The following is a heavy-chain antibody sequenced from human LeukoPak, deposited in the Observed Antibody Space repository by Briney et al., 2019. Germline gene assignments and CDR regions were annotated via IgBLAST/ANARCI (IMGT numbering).Heavy chain of an antibody. CDR2: ISSSGSTM. D-gene: IGHD6-13*01. CDR1: GFTFSSYE. V-gene: IGHV3-48*03. Sequence: PGGSLRLSCAASGFTFSSYEMNWVRQAPGKGLEWVSYISSSGSTMYYADSVKGRFTISRDNAKNSLYLQMNSLRAEDTAVYYCARAAIAAAGGIDYWGQGTLVTVSS. CDR3: ARAAIAAAGGIDY. J-gene: IGHJ4*02.